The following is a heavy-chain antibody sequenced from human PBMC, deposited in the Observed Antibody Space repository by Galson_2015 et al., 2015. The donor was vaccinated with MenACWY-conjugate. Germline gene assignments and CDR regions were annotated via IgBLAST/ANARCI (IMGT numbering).Heavy chain of an antibody. CDR3: GTAGSYRFDY. CDR2: IDPDGSTT. D-gene: IGHD1-26*01. J-gene: IGHJ4*02. V-gene: IGHV3-74*01. Sequence: LRLSGAPSGFTFSTYWMHWVRQAQGLGLEWVPRIDPDGSTTGYAESMKGRFTISRDNAKINLFLHIHNLRVEDPAVYNCGTAGSYRFDYWGQGALVTVSS. CDR1: GFTFSTYW.